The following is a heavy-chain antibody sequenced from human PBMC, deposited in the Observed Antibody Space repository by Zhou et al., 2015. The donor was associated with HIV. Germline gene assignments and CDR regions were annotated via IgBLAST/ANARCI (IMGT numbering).Heavy chain of an antibody. CDR3: AKTPLLSLPEGFDY. CDR1: GFTFSNYA. V-gene: IGHV3-30*18. D-gene: IGHD3-10*01. CDR2: ISYDGGNR. J-gene: IGHJ4*02. Sequence: QVQLVESGGGVVQPGRSLRLSCAASGFTFSNYAMHWVRQAPGKGLEWVAVISYDGGNRHYGDSVKGRFTISRDNSKNTVFLQMNSLRPEDTAVYYCAKTPLLSLPEGFDYWGQGTLVTVSS.